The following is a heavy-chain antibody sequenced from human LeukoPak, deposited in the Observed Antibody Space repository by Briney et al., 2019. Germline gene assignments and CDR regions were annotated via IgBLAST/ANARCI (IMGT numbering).Heavy chain of an antibody. V-gene: IGHV3-21*01. J-gene: IGHJ5*02. Sequence: GGSLRLSCAASGFTFSSYSMNWVRQAPGKGLEWVSSISTSSRYIYYKDSVRGRFTISRDDAKNSLYLEMNSLRAEDTAVYYCARADCSSSTCYLRRSWFDPWGQGTLVTVSS. CDR1: GFTFSSYS. CDR2: ISTSSRYI. CDR3: ARADCSSSTCYLRRSWFDP. D-gene: IGHD2-2*01.